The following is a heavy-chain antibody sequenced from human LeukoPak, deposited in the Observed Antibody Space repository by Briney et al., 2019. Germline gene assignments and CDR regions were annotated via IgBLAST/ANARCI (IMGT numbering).Heavy chain of an antibody. Sequence: GGSLRLSCAASGFTFSSYSMNWVRQAPGKGLEWVSYISSSSSIIYYADSVKGRFAISRDNAKNSLYLQMNSLRAEDTAVYYCARDWAGGLFDYWGQGTLVTVSS. D-gene: IGHD3-16*01. J-gene: IGHJ4*02. CDR3: ARDWAGGLFDY. CDR1: GFTFSSYS. V-gene: IGHV3-48*01. CDR2: ISSSSSII.